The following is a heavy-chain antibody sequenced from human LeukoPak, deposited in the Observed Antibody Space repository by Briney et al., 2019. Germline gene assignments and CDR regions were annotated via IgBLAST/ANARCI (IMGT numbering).Heavy chain of an antibody. V-gene: IGHV3-21*01. CDR3: ARDVPYSGSYFDAFDI. CDR2: ISSSSSYI. D-gene: IGHD1-26*01. J-gene: IGHJ3*02. Sequence: EGPLRLSCAASGFTFSSYSMNWVRQAPGKGLEWVSSISSSSSYIYYADSVKGRFTISRDNAKNSLYLQMNSLRAEDTAVYYCARDVPYSGSYFDAFDIWGQGTMVTVSS. CDR1: GFTFSSYS.